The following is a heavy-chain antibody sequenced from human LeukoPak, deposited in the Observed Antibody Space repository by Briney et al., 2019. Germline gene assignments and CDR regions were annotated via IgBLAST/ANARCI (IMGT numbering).Heavy chain of an antibody. CDR2: IIPILGIA. J-gene: IGHJ3*02. Sequence: RRASVKASCKASGGTFSSYAISWVRQAPGQGLEWMGRIIPILGIANHAQKFQGRVTITADKSTSTAYMELSSLRSEDTAVYYCARDPVVVPQNGAFDIWGQGTMVTVSS. D-gene: IGHD2-21*01. CDR1: GGTFSSYA. CDR3: ARDPVVVPQNGAFDI. V-gene: IGHV1-69*04.